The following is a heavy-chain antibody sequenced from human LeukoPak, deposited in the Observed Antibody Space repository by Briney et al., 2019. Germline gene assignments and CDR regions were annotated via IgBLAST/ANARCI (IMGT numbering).Heavy chain of an antibody. CDR2: IKQDGHEK. V-gene: IGHV3-7*01. Sequence: GGSLRLSCAASGFTFSDYWMSWVRQALGSGLEWVANIKQDGHEKNHVDSVRGRFTISRDDSKNTLYLQMNSLRAEDTAVYYCARSGYSSGWYGWYFHYWGQGTLVTVSS. D-gene: IGHD6-19*01. CDR1: GFTFSDYW. CDR3: ARSGYSSGWYGWYFHY. J-gene: IGHJ4*02.